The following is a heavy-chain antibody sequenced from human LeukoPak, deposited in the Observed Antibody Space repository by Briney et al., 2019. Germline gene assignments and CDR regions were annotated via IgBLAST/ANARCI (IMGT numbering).Heavy chain of an antibody. CDR1: GFTFSSYA. CDR2: VSGSGSHT. D-gene: IGHD5-12*01. CDR3: AKDERGYDCYFDY. Sequence: PGGSLRLSCAASGFTFSSYAMSWVRQAPGKGLEWVSSVSGSGSHTYYADSVKGRLTISRDNPKNTLHLQMDSLRAEDAAVYFCAKDERGYDCYFDYWDQGALVTVSS. J-gene: IGHJ4*02. V-gene: IGHV3-23*01.